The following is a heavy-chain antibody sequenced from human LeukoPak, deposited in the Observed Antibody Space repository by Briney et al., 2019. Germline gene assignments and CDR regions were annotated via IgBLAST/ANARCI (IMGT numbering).Heavy chain of an antibody. CDR3: AKSPYDH. CDR1: GFTFSSYA. CDR2: ISGGDNNT. Sequence: GGSLRLSCVVSGFTFSSYAMSWVRQAPGKGLEWASTISGGDNNTYYADSVKGRSTISRDNSKNTVYLQVNSLRADDTAVYYCAKSPYDHWGQGTLVTVSS. V-gene: IGHV3-23*01. J-gene: IGHJ4*02.